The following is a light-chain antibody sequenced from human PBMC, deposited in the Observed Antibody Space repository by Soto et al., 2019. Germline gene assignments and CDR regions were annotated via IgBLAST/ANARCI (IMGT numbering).Light chain of an antibody. Sequence: EIVMTQSPATLSVSPGERGTLSCRARQSVGSNLAWYQQKPGQAPRLLIYGASTRATGIPARFSGSGSGTEFTLTISSLQSEDVAVYYCQQYNLWPPWTFGQGTKVDIK. V-gene: IGKV3-15*01. CDR3: QQYNLWPPWT. CDR1: QSVGSN. CDR2: GAS. J-gene: IGKJ1*01.